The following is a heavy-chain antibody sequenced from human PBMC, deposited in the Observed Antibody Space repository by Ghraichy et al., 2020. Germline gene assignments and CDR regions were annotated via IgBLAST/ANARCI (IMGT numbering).Heavy chain of an antibody. CDR1: GYSFTSYW. CDR3: ARHGGEGWELPPGGWFDP. CDR2: IYPGDSDT. D-gene: IGHD1-26*01. J-gene: IGHJ5*02. V-gene: IGHV5-51*01. Sequence: GGSLNISCKGSGYSFTSYWIGWVRQMPGKGLEWMGIIYPGDSDTRYSPSFQGQVTISADKSISTAYLQWSSLKASDTAMYYCARHGGEGWELPPGGWFDPWGQGTLVTVSS.